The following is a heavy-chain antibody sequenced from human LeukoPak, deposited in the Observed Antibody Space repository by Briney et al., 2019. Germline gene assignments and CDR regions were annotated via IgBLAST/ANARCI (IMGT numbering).Heavy chain of an antibody. D-gene: IGHD4-17*01. CDR1: GFIFSSYW. CDR3: ARAPTVTTRVFAS. V-gene: IGHV3-7*05. Sequence: GGSLRLSCAASGFIFSSYWMTWVRQAPGKGLEWVANIKQDGTETYYVDSLKGRFTISRDNAKNSLYLQLNSLSAEDTAVYYCARAPTVTTRVFASWGQGTLVTVSS. CDR2: IKQDGTET. J-gene: IGHJ5*01.